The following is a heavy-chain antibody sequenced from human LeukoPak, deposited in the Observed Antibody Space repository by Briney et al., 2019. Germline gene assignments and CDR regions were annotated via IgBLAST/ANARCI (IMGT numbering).Heavy chain of an antibody. V-gene: IGHV3-74*01. J-gene: IGHJ6*03. D-gene: IGHD4-17*01. Sequence: PGGSLRLSCAASGFPFSSYWRHWFRNAPGKGLPWAPRINIDGSGTSYADSVKGRFTISRDNAKNTLYLQMNGLRVEDTAVYYCAKVRPGYYYMDVWGKGTTVTVSS. CDR1: GFPFSSYW. CDR3: AKVRPGYYYMDV. CDR2: INIDGSGT.